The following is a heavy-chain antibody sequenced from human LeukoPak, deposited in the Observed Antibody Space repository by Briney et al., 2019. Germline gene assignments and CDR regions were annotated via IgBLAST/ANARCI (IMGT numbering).Heavy chain of an antibody. V-gene: IGHV1-8*01. CDR2: MNPNSGKS. CDR3: ARESGLTDNWLDS. CDR1: GGTFSSHA. J-gene: IGHJ5*01. Sequence: ASVKVSCKASGGTFSSHAMTWVRQSTGQGLEWMGWMNPNSGKSGYAQKFQGRVTMTRDTSISTVYMELSSLGSDDTAVYYCARESGLTDNWLDSWGQGTLVIVSS. D-gene: IGHD5-12*01.